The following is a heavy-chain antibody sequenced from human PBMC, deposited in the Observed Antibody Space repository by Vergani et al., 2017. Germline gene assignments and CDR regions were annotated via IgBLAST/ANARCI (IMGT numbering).Heavy chain of an antibody. CDR1: GYTFTSYY. J-gene: IGHJ3*02. V-gene: IGHV1-46*01. D-gene: IGHD7-27*01. Sequence: QVQLVQSGAEVKKPGASVKVSCKASGYTFTSYYMHWVRQAPGQGLEWMGIINPSGGSTSYAQKFQGRVTMTRDTSISTAHMELRRLRYDDTAVYYCASWGSDGFDIWGQGTMVSVSS. CDR3: ASWGSDGFDI. CDR2: INPSGGST.